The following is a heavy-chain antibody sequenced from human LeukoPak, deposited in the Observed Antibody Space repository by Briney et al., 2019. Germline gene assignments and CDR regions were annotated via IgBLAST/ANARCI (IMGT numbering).Heavy chain of an antibody. Sequence: PGGSLRLSCAASGFTFSSYEMNWVRQAPGKGREWVAFISSSGSTIYYAASVKGRFTISRDNAKNSLYLQMNILRAEDTAVYYCARYDYSNYDDWFDPWGQGTLVTVSS. D-gene: IGHD4-11*01. CDR1: GFTFSSYE. CDR2: ISSSGSTI. V-gene: IGHV3-48*03. CDR3: ARYDYSNYDDWFDP. J-gene: IGHJ5*02.